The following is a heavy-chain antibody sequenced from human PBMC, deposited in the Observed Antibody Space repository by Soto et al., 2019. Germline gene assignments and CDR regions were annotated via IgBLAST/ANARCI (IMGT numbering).Heavy chain of an antibody. CDR1: GYTFTSYG. CDR2: ISAYNGNT. J-gene: IGHJ5*02. V-gene: IGHV1-18*01. Sequence: ASVKVSCKASGYTFTSYGISWVRQAPGQGLEWMGWISAYNGNTNYAQKLQGRVTMTIDTSTSTAYMELRSLRSDDTAVYYCARESIAARPENWFDPWGQGTLVTVSS. CDR3: ARESIAARPENWFDP. D-gene: IGHD6-6*01.